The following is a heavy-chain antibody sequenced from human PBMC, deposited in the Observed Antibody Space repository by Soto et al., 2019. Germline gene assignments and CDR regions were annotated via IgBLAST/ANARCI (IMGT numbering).Heavy chain of an antibody. D-gene: IGHD5-12*01. CDR3: ASLRRPYIVATIMRWFVGFLDV. J-gene: IGHJ6*04. CDR2: ISGSGGST. Sequence: GGSLRLSCAASGFTFSSYAMSWVRQAPGKGLEWVSAISGSGGSTYYADSVKGRFTISRDNSKNTLYLQMNSLRAEDTAVYYCASLRRPYIVATIMRWFVGFLDVWGKGTTVTVSS. CDR1: GFTFSSYA. V-gene: IGHV3-23*01.